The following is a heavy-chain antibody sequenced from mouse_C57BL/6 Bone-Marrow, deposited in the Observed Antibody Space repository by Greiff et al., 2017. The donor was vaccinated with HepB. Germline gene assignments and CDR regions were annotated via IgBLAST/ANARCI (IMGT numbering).Heavy chain of an antibody. Sequence: QVQLQQSGTELVKPGASVKLSCKASGYTFTSYWMHWVKQRPGQGLEWIGNINPSNGGTNYNEKFKSKATLTVDKSSSTAYMQLSSLTSEDSAVYYCARGDYSNPWFAYWGQGTLVTVSA. J-gene: IGHJ3*01. V-gene: IGHV1-53*01. CDR3: ARGDYSNPWFAY. CDR2: INPSNGGT. D-gene: IGHD2-5*01. CDR1: GYTFTSYW.